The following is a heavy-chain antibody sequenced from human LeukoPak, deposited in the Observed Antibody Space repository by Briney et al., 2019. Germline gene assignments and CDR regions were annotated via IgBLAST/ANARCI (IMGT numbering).Heavy chain of an antibody. V-gene: IGHV5-51*01. D-gene: IGHD3-10*01. CDR1: GYSFTSYW. J-gene: IGHJ5*02. Sequence: GESLKISCKGSGYSFTSYWIGWVRQMPGKGLEGMGIIYPGDLDTRYSPSFQGQVTISADKSISTAYLQWSSLKASDTAMYYCARLDPPTYYYGSGSSDNWFDPWGQGTLVTVSS. CDR3: ARLDPPTYYYGSGSSDNWFDP. CDR2: IYPGDLDT.